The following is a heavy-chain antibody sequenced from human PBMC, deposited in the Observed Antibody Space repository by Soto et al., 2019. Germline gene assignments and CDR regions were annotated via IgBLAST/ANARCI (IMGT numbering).Heavy chain of an antibody. Sequence: PGGSLRLSCAASGFTFSSYAMHWVRQAPGKGLEWVAVISYDGSNKYYADSVKGRFTISRDNSKNKLYLQMNSLRAEDTAVYYCARDSPPSTLDYWGQGTLVTVSS. CDR1: GFTFSSYA. V-gene: IGHV3-30-3*01. CDR2: ISYDGSNK. D-gene: IGHD3-16*01. J-gene: IGHJ4*02. CDR3: ARDSPPSTLDY.